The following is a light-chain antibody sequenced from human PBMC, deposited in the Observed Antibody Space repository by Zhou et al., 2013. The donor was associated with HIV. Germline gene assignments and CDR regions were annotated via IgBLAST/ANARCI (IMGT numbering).Light chain of an antibody. CDR2: DDN. CDR1: NIGSKS. Sequence: SYVLTQPPSVSVAPGQTARITCGGNNIGSKSVHWYQQKPGQAPVLVVYDDNDRPSGIPERFSASNSGNTATLTISGTLAMDEADYYCQAWDTNIAVVFGGGTQLTVL. J-gene: IGLJ2*01. CDR3: QAWDTNIAVV. V-gene: IGLV3-21*02.